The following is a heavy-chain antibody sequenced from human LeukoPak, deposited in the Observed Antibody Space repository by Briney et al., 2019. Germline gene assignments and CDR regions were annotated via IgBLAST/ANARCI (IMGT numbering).Heavy chain of an antibody. D-gene: IGHD4-23*01. CDR2: IYNSGST. J-gene: IGHJ3*02. CDR1: GGSIRSYY. CDR3: ARALRLWGGNSGIAFDI. V-gene: IGHV4-59*01. Sequence: SETLSLTCTVSGGSIRSYYWSWIRQPPGKGLEWIGYIYNSGSTNYNHSLKSRVTISEDMSNNQFSLKLSSVTAADTAVYYCARALRLWGGNSGIAFDIWGQGTMVTVSS.